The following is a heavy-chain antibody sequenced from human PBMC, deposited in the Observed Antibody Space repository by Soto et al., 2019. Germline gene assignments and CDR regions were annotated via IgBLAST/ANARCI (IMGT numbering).Heavy chain of an antibody. CDR1: GFTFSSYA. J-gene: IGHJ6*04. V-gene: IGHV3-23*01. D-gene: IGHD2-2*01. CDR2: ISGSGGST. CDR3: AKDNSPIVVVPALRDV. Sequence: GGSLRLSCAASGFTFSSYAMSWVHQAPGKGLEWVSAISGSGGSTYYADSVKGRFTISRDNSKNTLYLQMNSLRAEDTAVYYCAKDNSPIVVVPALRDVWGKGTTVTVSS.